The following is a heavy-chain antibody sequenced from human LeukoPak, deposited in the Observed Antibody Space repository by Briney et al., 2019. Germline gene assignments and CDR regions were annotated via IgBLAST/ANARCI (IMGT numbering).Heavy chain of an antibody. J-gene: IGHJ4*02. Sequence: RPSETLSLTCAVSGDSISSDNCWGWIRQPPGKGLEWIGSIYRTGDTNCNPSLKSRVTISIDTSKNHFSLKLTSVTAADTAVYYCARHQPSSSWYPNYFDYWGQGTLVTVSS. CDR1: GDSISSDNC. V-gene: IGHV4-38-2*01. CDR2: IYRTGDT. CDR3: ARHQPSSSWYPNYFDY. D-gene: IGHD6-13*01.